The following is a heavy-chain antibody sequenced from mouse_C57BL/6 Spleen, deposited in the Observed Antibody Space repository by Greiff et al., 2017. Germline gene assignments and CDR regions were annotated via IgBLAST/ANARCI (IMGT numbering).Heavy chain of an antibody. Sequence: DVQLQESVAELVRPGASVKLSCTASGFNIKNTYMPWVKQRPDQGLEWIGRIDPANGNTKYAPKFQGKATITADTSSNTAYLQLSSLTSEDTAIYYCASITTVVVDYWGQGTTLTVSS. CDR3: ASITTVVVDY. CDR2: IDPANGNT. J-gene: IGHJ2*01. D-gene: IGHD1-1*01. CDR1: GFNIKNTY. V-gene: IGHV14-3*01.